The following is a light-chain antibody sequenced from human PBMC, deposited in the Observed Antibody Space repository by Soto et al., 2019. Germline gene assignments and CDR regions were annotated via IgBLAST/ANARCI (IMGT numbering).Light chain of an antibody. V-gene: IGKV3-20*01. Sequence: EIVLTQSPGTLSLSPGERATLSCRPSQSVSSTYLAWYQQRPGQAPRLLIYGASSRAPGIPDRSSGSGSGTDFTLTITRLEPEDFAVYYCQQYGRSLTFGGGTKVDIK. J-gene: IGKJ4*01. CDR3: QQYGRSLT. CDR2: GAS. CDR1: QSVSSTY.